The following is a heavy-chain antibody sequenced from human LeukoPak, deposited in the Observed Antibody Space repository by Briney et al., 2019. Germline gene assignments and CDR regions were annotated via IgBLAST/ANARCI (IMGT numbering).Heavy chain of an antibody. CDR3: ARDAGQEWHYYGMDV. V-gene: IGHV1-18*01. J-gene: IGHJ6*02. CDR2: ISGYTGKA. D-gene: IGHD3-3*01. Sequence: GASMKVSCKASGYSFTSYGISWVRQAPGQGLEWLGRISGYTGKANYAEKFQGRVTMTMETSTRTVYMELRSLRSDDTAVYCCARDAGQEWHYYGMDVWGQGTTVTVSS. CDR1: GYSFTSYG.